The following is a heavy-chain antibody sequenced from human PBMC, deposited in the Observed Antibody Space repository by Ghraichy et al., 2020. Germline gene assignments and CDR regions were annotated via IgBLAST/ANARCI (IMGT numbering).Heavy chain of an antibody. CDR3: ARLVPEVRRYYDFWSGYYRAYFDY. CDR2: IYPGDSDT. CDR1: GYSFTSYW. V-gene: IGHV5-51*01. Sequence: GESLNISCKGSGYSFTSYWIGWVRQMPGKGLEWMGIIYPGDSDTRYSPSFQGQVTISADKSISTAYLQWSSLKASDTAMYYCARLVPEVRRYYDFWSGYYRAYFDYWGQGTLVTVSS. J-gene: IGHJ4*02. D-gene: IGHD3-3*01.